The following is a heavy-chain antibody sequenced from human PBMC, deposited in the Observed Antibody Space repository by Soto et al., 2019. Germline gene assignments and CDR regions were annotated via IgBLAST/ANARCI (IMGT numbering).Heavy chain of an antibody. V-gene: IGHV3-48*03. CDR1: GFTFSSFE. CDR3: ARVPPSLRGGHYYYYGMDV. Sequence: VQLVESGGGLVQPGGSLRLSCAASGFTFSSFEMNWVRQAPGEGLEWVAYISSSGNTIYYVDSVKGRFTISRDNAKNSLYLRMNDLRAEDTSVYYCARVPPSLRGGHYYYYGMDVWGQGTTVTVS. D-gene: IGHD3-10*01. J-gene: IGHJ6*02. CDR2: ISSSGNTI.